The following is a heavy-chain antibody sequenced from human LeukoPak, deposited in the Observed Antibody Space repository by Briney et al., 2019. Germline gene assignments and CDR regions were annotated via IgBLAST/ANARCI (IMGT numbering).Heavy chain of an antibody. V-gene: IGHV5-10-1*01. CDR1: GYSFTSKW. D-gene: IGHD6-13*01. J-gene: IGHJ3*02. CDR2: IDPSDSYT. Sequence: GESLRISCRASGYSFTSKWITWVRQMPGKGLECMGKIDPSDSYTYYSPSFQGHVTISADRTISTAYLRWSSLKASDTAMYYCARQIIDAAGRSFAFDIWGQGTMVTVSS. CDR3: ARQIIDAAGRSFAFDI.